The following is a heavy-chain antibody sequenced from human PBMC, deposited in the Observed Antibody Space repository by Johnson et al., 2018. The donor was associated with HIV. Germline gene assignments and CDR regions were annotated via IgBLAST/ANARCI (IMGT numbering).Heavy chain of an antibody. Sequence: VQLVESGGGLVKPGGSLRLSCAASGFTFSNAWMSWVRQAPGKGLEWVGRIKSKTDGGTTDYAAPVKGRFTISRDDSKNTLYLQMNSLKTEDTAVYYCARVLWLVLGAFDIWGQGTMVTVSS. V-gene: IGHV3-15*01. CDR1: GFTFSNAW. CDR3: ARVLWLVLGAFDI. J-gene: IGHJ3*02. D-gene: IGHD6-19*01. CDR2: IKSKTDGGTT.